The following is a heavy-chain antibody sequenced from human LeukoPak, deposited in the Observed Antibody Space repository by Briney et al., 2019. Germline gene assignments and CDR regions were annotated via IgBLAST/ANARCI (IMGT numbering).Heavy chain of an antibody. V-gene: IGHV4-59*01. J-gene: IGHJ5*02. CDR2: IYYSGST. CDR3: TREGSSTSNWFDP. D-gene: IGHD2-2*01. CDR1: GGSISSYY. Sequence: SETLSLTCTVSGGSISSYYWSWIRQPPGKGLEWIGYIYYSGSTNYNPSLKSRVTISVDTSKNQFSLKLSSVTAADTAVYHCTREGSSTSNWFDPWGQGTLVTVSS.